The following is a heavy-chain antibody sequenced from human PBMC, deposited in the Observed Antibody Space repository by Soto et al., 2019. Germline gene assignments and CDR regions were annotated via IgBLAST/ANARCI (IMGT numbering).Heavy chain of an antibody. V-gene: IGHV1-18*01. CDR2: ISTYNGNT. J-gene: IGHJ5*01. CDR3: TRGHNWIDP. CDR1: GYIFTRHG. Sequence: GASVKVSCKASGYIFTRHGMSWVRQAHGQGLEWMGWISTYNGNTGYAQKFQGRVTMTRDTTITTAYMELNRLTSEDTAVYYCTRGHNWIDPWGQGTLVTVSS.